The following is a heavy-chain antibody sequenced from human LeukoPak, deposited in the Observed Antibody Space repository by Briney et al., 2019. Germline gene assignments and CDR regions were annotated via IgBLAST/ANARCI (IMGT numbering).Heavy chain of an antibody. D-gene: IGHD2-15*01. J-gene: IGHJ6*02. Sequence: GGSLRLSYAASGFTFSSYWMTWVRQAPGKGLEWVANIKEDGGEGYYVDSVKGRFTVSRDNAKNSLYLQLTSLRAEDTAVYYCARGDCSGGSCSYYYYYYGMDVWGQGTTVTVSS. CDR2: IKEDGGEG. V-gene: IGHV3-7*01. CDR1: GFTFSSYW. CDR3: ARGDCSGGSCSYYYYYYGMDV.